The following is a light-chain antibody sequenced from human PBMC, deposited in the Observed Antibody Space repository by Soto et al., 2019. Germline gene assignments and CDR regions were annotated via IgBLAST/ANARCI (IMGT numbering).Light chain of an antibody. CDR3: VLYMGNGISV. CDR1: AGSVSSRYY. J-gene: IGLJ2*01. V-gene: IGLV8-61*01. Sequence: QTVVTQEPSSSVSPGGTVTLTCGLSAGSVSSRYYPSWYQQTPGQTPRTLIYNTNTRSSGVPDRFSGSILGNKAALTITGAQADDESDYYCVLYMGNGISVFGGGTKLTVL. CDR2: NTN.